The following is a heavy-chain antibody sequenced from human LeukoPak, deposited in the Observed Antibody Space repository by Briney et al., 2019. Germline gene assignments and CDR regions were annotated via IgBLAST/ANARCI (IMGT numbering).Heavy chain of an antibody. J-gene: IGHJ6*03. Sequence: SETLSLTCAVYGGSFSGYYWSWIRQPPGKGLEWIGEINHSGSTNYNPSLKSRVTISVDTSKNQFSLKLSSVTAADTAVYYCARSYDILTLDYYYYMDVWGKGTTVTVSS. D-gene: IGHD3-9*01. CDR3: ARSYDILTLDYYYYMDV. V-gene: IGHV4-34*01. CDR1: GGSFSGYY. CDR2: INHSGST.